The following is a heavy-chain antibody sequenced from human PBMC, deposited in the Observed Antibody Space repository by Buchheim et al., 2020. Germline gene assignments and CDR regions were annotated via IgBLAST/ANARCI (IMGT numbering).Heavy chain of an antibody. V-gene: IGHV4-34*01. CDR2: VNHSGNT. D-gene: IGHD4-17*01. CDR3: AMGGGGLYGDYKDY. J-gene: IGHJ4*02. Sequence: QVQLQQWGAGLLKPSETLSLTCAVYGGSFSDYKWRWIRQPPGKGLEWIGEVNHSGNTNHNPSLKSRLTISEDTSKNQFSLKLTSVAAADAVVYYCAMGGGGLYGDYKDYGGQGTL. CDR1: GGSFSDYK.